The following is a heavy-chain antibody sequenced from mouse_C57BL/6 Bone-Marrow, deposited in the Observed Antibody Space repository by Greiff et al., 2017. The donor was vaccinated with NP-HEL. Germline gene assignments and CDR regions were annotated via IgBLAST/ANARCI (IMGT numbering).Heavy chain of an antibody. CDR3: AREGYSPH. CDR1: GYTFTSYW. D-gene: IGHD2-12*01. V-gene: IGHV1-55*01. CDR2: IYPGSGST. J-gene: IGHJ2*01. Sequence: QVHVKQSGAELVKPGASVKMSCKASGYTFTSYWITWVKQRPGQGLEWIGDIYPGSGSTNYNEKFKSKATLTVDTSSSTAYMQLSSLTSEDSAVYYCAREGYSPHWAQGTTLTVSS.